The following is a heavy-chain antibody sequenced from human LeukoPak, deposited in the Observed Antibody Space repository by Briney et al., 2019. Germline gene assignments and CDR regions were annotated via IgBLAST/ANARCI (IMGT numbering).Heavy chain of an antibody. J-gene: IGHJ3*02. CDR2: ISYDGRVK. Sequence: PGTSLRLSCAVSGFTFSSYAFQWVRQAPGKGLEWVAIISYDGRVKYYADSVKGRFTISRDSSENMVYLQMNSLRAEDTAVYYCAKGPNYDILTGWRKTHNAFDIWGQGTMVTVSS. CDR1: GFTFSSYA. D-gene: IGHD3-9*01. V-gene: IGHV3-30*18. CDR3: AKGPNYDILTGWRKTHNAFDI.